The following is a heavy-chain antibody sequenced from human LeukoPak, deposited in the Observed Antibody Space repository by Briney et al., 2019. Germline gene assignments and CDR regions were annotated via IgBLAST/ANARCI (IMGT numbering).Heavy chain of an antibody. CDR2: INYSGST. D-gene: IGHD6-13*01. CDR1: GGSISSYY. J-gene: IGHJ4*02. Sequence: PSETLSLTCTVSGGSISSYYWNWIRQPPGKGLEWIGNINYSGSTNYNPPLKSRVTISVDTSKNQFSLKVSSVSAADTAVYYCARGSSSWPYYFDYWGQGTLVTASS. V-gene: IGHV4-59*01. CDR3: ARGSSSWPYYFDY.